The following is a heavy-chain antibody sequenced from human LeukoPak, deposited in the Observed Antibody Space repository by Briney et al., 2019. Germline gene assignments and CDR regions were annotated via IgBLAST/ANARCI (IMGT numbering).Heavy chain of an antibody. CDR2: ISAYNGNT. J-gene: IGHJ3*02. V-gene: IGHV1-18*01. CDR1: GYTFTSYG. D-gene: IGHD1-26*01. CDR3: ARRLMGATTYDAFDI. Sequence: ASVKVSCKASGYTFTSYGISWVRQAPGQGLEWMGWISAYNGNTNYAQKLQGRVTMTTDTSTSTAYMELRSLRSDDTAVYYCARRLMGATTYDAFDIWGQGTMVTVSS.